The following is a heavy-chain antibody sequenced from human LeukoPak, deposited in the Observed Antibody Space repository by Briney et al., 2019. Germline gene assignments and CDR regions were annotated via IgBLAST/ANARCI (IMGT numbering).Heavy chain of an antibody. J-gene: IGHJ4*02. CDR3: ARDPGGPYCDYVWGSYQVFDY. CDR2: ISAYNGNT. D-gene: IGHD3-16*02. V-gene: IGHV1-18*01. Sequence: GASVKVSCKASGGTFSSYGISWVRQAPGQGLEWMGWISAYNGNTNYAQKLQGRVTMTTDTSTSTAYMELRSLRSDGTAVYYCARDPGGPYCDYVWGSYQVFDYWGQGTLVTVSS. CDR1: GGTFSSYG.